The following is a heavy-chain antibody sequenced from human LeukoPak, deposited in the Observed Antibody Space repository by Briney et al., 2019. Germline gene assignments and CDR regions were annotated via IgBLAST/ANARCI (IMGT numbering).Heavy chain of an antibody. Sequence: GGSLRLSCAASGFTFSSYSMNRVRQAPGKGLEWVSSISSSSSYIYYADSVKGRFTISRDNAKNSLYLQMNSLRAEDTAVYYCARAIFGVVIVAFDIWGQGTMVTVSS. V-gene: IGHV3-21*01. J-gene: IGHJ3*02. CDR1: GFTFSSYS. D-gene: IGHD3-3*01. CDR2: ISSSSSYI. CDR3: ARAIFGVVIVAFDI.